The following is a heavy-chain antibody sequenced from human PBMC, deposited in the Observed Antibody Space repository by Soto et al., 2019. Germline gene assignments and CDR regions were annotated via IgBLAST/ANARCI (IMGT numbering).Heavy chain of an antibody. CDR2: INAYNGNT. CDR3: AMVDVDVTPSPQDV. D-gene: IGHD2-2*03. CDR1: GYSFTRYG. V-gene: IGHV1-18*01. Sequence: QVQLVQSGAEVKNPGASVKVSCKASGYSFTRYGIGWARQAPGQGLEWMGWINAYNGNTNYAQNLQGRLTLTTDTATTTAYMELRSLRSNDTAINYCAMVDVDVTPSPQDVWGQGTTVTVSS. J-gene: IGHJ6*02.